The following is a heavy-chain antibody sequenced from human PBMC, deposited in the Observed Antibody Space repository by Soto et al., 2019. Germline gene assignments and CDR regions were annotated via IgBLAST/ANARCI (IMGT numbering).Heavy chain of an antibody. D-gene: IGHD5-12*01. CDR2: IRSKANSYAT. V-gene: IGHV3-73*01. Sequence: EVQLVESGGGLVQPGGSLKLSCAASGFTFSGSAMHWVRQASGKGLEWVGRIRSKANSYATAYAASVKGRFTISRDDSKNTAYLQMNSLKTEDTAVYYCTRRVTTMLDYYGMDVWGQGTTVTVSS. J-gene: IGHJ6*02. CDR1: GFTFSGSA. CDR3: TRRVTTMLDYYGMDV.